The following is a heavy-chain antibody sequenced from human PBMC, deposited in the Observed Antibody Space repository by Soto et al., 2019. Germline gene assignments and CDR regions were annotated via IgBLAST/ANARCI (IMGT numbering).Heavy chain of an antibody. Sequence: ASVKVSCKSSGYTFTGYSMHWVRQAPGQGLEWMGWINPNSGDTNYAQKFQGRVTLTSDTSISTAYMELSRLRSDDTAVYYCARWEYSSSSGPGYWGQGTLVTVSS. V-gene: IGHV1-2*02. CDR3: ARWEYSSSSGPGY. J-gene: IGHJ4*02. D-gene: IGHD6-6*01. CDR2: INPNSGDT. CDR1: GYTFTGYS.